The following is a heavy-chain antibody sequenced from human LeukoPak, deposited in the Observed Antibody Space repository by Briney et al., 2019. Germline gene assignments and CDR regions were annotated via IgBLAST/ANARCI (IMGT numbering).Heavy chain of an antibody. Sequence: PSETLSLTCTVSGGSISSYYWSWIRQPPGKGLEWIGYIYYSGSTNYNPSLKSRVTISVDTSKDQFSLKLSSVTAADTAVYYCASKGSYFRAFDIWGQGTMVTVSS. CDR3: ASKGSYFRAFDI. D-gene: IGHD1-26*01. CDR2: IYYSGST. V-gene: IGHV4-59*01. CDR1: GGSISSYY. J-gene: IGHJ3*02.